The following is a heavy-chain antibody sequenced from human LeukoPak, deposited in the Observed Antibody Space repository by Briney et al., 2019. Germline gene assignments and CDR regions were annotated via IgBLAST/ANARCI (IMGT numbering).Heavy chain of an antibody. CDR2: ISGGGGRT. D-gene: IGHD3-9*01. J-gene: IGHJ1*01. Sequence: PGGSLRLSCAASGFTFSSYAMSWVRQAPGKGLEWVSGISGGGGRTYYADSVKGRFTISRDNSKNTLYLQMNSLRAEDTAVYHCAKHYDILTGYRAEYFHHWGQGTLVTVSS. CDR3: AKHYDILTGYRAEYFHH. CDR1: GFTFSSYA. V-gene: IGHV3-23*01.